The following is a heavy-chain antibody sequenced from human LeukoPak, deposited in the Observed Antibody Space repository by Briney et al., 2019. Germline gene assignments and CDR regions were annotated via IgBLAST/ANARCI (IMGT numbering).Heavy chain of an antibody. D-gene: IGHD3-10*01. CDR2: IYSGGST. Sequence: GGSLRLSCTTSGFIFGDYAMSWIRQAPGKGLEWVSVIYSGGSTYYADSVKGRFTISRDKSKNTLYLQMNSLRAEDTAVYYCASTQRGDYFDYWGQGTLVTVSS. V-gene: IGHV3-66*01. CDR3: ASTQRGDYFDY. J-gene: IGHJ4*02. CDR1: GFIFGDYA.